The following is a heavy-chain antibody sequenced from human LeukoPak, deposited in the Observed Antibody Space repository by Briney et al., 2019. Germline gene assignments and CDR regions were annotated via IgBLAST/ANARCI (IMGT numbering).Heavy chain of an antibody. CDR2: MSSVNSAT. Sequence: GGSLRLSCAASGFTFSSYSMKWDRQAPGKGLEWVSYMSSVNSATYYADSVKGRFTISRDNAKNSLYLQMNSLRDEDTAVYYCASSGSYRFDYWGQGTLVTVS. D-gene: IGHD1-26*01. J-gene: IGHJ4*02. V-gene: IGHV3-48*02. CDR3: ASSGSYRFDY. CDR1: GFTFSSYS.